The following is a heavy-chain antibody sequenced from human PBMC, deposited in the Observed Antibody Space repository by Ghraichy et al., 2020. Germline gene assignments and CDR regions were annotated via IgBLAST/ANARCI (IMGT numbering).Heavy chain of an antibody. V-gene: IGHV1-8*01. D-gene: IGHD6-19*01. Sequence: ASVKVSCKASGYTFTNYDINWVRQATGQGLEWVGWMNPNSGNTGYAQKFQGRVTMTRDTSISTAYMELSSLRSEDTAVYYCAKIGVAYRRGSWFDPWGQGTLVTVSS. J-gene: IGHJ5*02. CDR1: GYTFTNYD. CDR2: MNPNSGNT. CDR3: AKIGVAYRRGSWFDP.